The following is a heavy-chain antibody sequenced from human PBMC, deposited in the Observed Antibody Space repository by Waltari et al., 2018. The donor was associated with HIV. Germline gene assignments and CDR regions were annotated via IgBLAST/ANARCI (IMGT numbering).Heavy chain of an antibody. J-gene: IGHJ3*02. CDR1: GFTFSSYS. Sequence: EVQLVESGGGLVKPGGSLRLSCAASGFTFSSYSMNWVRQAPGKGLEWVSSISSSSSYIYYADSVKGRFTISRDNAKNSLYLQMNSLRAEDTAVYYCARDTSFWSSPDLDAFDIWGQGTMVTDSS. D-gene: IGHD3-3*01. V-gene: IGHV3-21*01. CDR2: ISSSSSYI. CDR3: ARDTSFWSSPDLDAFDI.